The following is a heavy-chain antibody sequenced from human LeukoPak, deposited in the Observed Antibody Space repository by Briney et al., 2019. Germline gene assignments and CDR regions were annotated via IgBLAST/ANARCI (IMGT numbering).Heavy chain of an antibody. D-gene: IGHD1-14*01. Sequence: SGGSLRLSCAASGFTFSSYWMSWFRQAPGKGLEWMAIIKQDGSEKYYVDSVKGRFTVSRDNAKNSLYLQMDSLRVDDTAVYYCAGDAGWTFGVWGQGTMVTVSS. CDR3: AGDAGWTFGV. CDR1: GFTFSSYW. CDR2: IKQDGSEK. J-gene: IGHJ3*01. V-gene: IGHV3-7*01.